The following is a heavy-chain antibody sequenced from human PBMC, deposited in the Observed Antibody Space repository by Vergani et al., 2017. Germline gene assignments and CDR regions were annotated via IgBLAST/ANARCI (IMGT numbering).Heavy chain of an antibody. V-gene: IGHV4-34*02. CDR3: AREVVVVPAATRGAFDI. D-gene: IGHD2-2*01. CDR2: INHSGST. Sequence: QVQLQQWGAGLLKPSETLSLTCAVYGGSFSGYYWSWIRQPPGKGLEWIGEINHSGSTNYNPSLKSRVTISVDRSKNQFSLKLSSVTAADTAVYYCAREVVVVPAATRGAFDIWGQGTMVTVSS. J-gene: IGHJ3*02. CDR1: GGSFSGYY.